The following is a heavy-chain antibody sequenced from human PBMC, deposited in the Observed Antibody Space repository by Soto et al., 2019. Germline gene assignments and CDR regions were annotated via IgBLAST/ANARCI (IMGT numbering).Heavy chain of an antibody. CDR3: ARSYSSGWEFDY. Sequence: ASVKVSCKTSGFMFTSSAVQWVRQARGQRLEWIGWLVVGSGNTHYAQHFQERVTLTRDMSTGTAYMELSSLRSEDTAVYYCARSYSSGWEFDYWGQGTQVTVSS. CDR1: GFMFTSSA. D-gene: IGHD6-19*01. CDR2: LVVGSGNT. J-gene: IGHJ4*02. V-gene: IGHV1-58*01.